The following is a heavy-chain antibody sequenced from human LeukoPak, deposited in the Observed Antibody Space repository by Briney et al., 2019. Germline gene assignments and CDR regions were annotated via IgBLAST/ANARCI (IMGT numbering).Heavy chain of an antibody. D-gene: IGHD3-16*01. Sequence: PGGSLRLSCAASGFTFSSYPMTWVRQAPGKGPEWVSFISDSGGITYYADSVKGRFTISRDNSKNTLYLQVNSLRAEDTAVYYCAKELKGGPDDYWGQGTLVTVSS. CDR2: ISDSGGIT. CDR1: GFTFSSYP. CDR3: AKELKGGPDDY. V-gene: IGHV3-23*01. J-gene: IGHJ4*02.